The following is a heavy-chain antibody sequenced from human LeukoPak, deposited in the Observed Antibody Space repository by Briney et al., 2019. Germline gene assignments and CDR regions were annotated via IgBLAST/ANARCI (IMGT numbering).Heavy chain of an antibody. Sequence: ASVKVSCKASGYTFTGYYMHWVRQAPGQGLEWMGWINPNSGGTNYAQKFQGRVTMTRDTSISTAYMELSRLRSDDTAVYYCARLVPATRRAYTGGWFDPWGQGTLVTVSS. V-gene: IGHV1-2*02. J-gene: IGHJ5*02. CDR2: INPNSGGT. CDR1: GYTFTGYY. D-gene: IGHD2-15*01. CDR3: ARLVPATRRAYTGGWFDP.